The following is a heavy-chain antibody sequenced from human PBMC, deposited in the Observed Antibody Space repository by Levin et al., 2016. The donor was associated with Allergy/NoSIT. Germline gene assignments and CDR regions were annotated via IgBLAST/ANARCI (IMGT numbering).Heavy chain of an antibody. D-gene: IGHD3-10*01. CDR3: TRDLMVRGYNVYYYYGMDV. CDR2: IRSKAYGGTT. J-gene: IGHJ6*02. Sequence: WIRQPPGKGLEWVGFIRSKAYGGTTEYAASVKGRFTISRDDSKSIAYLQMNSLKTEDTAVYYCTRDLMVRGYNVYYYYGMDVWGQGTTVTVSS. V-gene: IGHV3-49*02.